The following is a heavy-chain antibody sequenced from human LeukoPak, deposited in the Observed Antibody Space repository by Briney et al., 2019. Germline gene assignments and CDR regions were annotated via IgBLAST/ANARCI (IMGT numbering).Heavy chain of an antibody. J-gene: IGHJ3*02. Sequence: PSETLSLTCTVSGGSISSYYSSWIRQPPGKGLEWIGYIYYSGSTNYNPSLKSRVTISVDTSKNQFSLKLSSVTAADTAVYYCARDTTMVRGVNAFDIWGQGTMVTVSS. CDR3: ARDTTMVRGVNAFDI. D-gene: IGHD3-10*01. V-gene: IGHV4-59*01. CDR2: IYYSGST. CDR1: GGSISSYY.